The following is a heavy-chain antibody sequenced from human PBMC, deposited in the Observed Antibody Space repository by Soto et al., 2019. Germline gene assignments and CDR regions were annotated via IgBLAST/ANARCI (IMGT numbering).Heavy chain of an antibody. Sequence: QVQLVESGGGVVQPGRSLRLSCAASGFTFSSYGMHWVRQAPGKGLEWVAVISYDGSNKYYVDSVKGRFTISRDNSKNTLYLQMSSLRAEDTAVYYCVKDGSSGWPYYYGMDVWGQGTTVTVSS. J-gene: IGHJ6*02. CDR2: ISYDGSNK. V-gene: IGHV3-30*18. CDR1: GFTFSSYG. CDR3: VKDGSSGWPYYYGMDV. D-gene: IGHD6-19*01.